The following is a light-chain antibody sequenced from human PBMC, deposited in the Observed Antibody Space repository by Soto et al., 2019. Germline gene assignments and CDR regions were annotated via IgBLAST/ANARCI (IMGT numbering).Light chain of an antibody. CDR1: QSVSSY. Sequence: EIVLTQSPVTLSLSPGERATLSCRASQSVSSYLAWYQQKPGQAPRLLIYDASNRATGIPARFSGSGSGTDFTLTIDNLEPEDFATYYCQQLNSYPLTFGGGTKVEIK. V-gene: IGKV3-11*01. CDR3: QQLNSYPLT. J-gene: IGKJ4*01. CDR2: DAS.